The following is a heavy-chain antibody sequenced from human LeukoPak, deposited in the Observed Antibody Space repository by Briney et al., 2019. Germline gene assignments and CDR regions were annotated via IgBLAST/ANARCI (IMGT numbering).Heavy chain of an antibody. D-gene: IGHD3-16*01. J-gene: IGHJ4*02. CDR1: GFTFITYA. CDR3: ARDYTYAYSD. Sequence: GGSLRLSCAASGFTFITYAMSWVRQAPGKGLLWVSRINRDGSSTSYADSVKGRFTISRDNAKNTLYLQMNSLRAEDTAVYYCARDYTYAYSDWGQGTLVTVSS. CDR2: INRDGSST. V-gene: IGHV3-74*01.